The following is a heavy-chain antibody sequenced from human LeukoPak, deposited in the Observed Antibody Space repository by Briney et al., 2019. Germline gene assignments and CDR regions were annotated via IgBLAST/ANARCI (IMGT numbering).Heavy chain of an antibody. V-gene: IGHV1-2*02. J-gene: IGHJ4*02. CDR2: INPNSGGT. Sequence: ASVKVSCKASGYTFTNYGISWVRQAPGQGLEWMGWINPNSGGTNYAQKFQGRVTMTRDTSISTAYMELSRLRSDDTAVYYCARPLKFIAAAGPGGYWGQGTLVTVSS. CDR3: ARPLKFIAAAGPGGY. CDR1: GYTFTNYG. D-gene: IGHD6-13*01.